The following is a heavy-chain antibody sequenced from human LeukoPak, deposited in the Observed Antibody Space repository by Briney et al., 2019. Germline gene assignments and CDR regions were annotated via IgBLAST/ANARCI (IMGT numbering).Heavy chain of an antibody. V-gene: IGHV4-59*01. Sequence: SETLSLTCTGSGGSISSYYWSWVRQPPGKGLEWIGYIYYSGSTNYNPSLKSRVTISVDTSKNQFSLKLSSVTAADTAVYYCARAFADTVTTSFDYWGQGTLVTVSS. CDR3: ARAFADTVTTSFDY. CDR2: IYYSGST. J-gene: IGHJ4*02. D-gene: IGHD4-17*01. CDR1: GGSISSYY.